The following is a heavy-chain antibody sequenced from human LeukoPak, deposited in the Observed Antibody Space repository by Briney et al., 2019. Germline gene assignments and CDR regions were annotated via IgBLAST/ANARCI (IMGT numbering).Heavy chain of an antibody. V-gene: IGHV3-7*01. Sequence: GGSLRLSCAASGFPFSSLWMSWLRQAPGRGPEWVANIKQDGSEKYYVDSVKGRFTVSRDNAKNSLYLQMNSLRAEDTAVYYCARDFAYERFDYWGQGTLVTVSS. CDR2: IKQDGSEK. D-gene: IGHD3-3*01. CDR3: ARDFAYERFDY. J-gene: IGHJ4*02. CDR1: GFPFSSLW.